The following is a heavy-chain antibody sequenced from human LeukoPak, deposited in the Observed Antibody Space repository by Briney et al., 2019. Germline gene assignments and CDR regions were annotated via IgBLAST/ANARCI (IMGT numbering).Heavy chain of an antibody. D-gene: IGHD6-13*01. CDR3: ARGRYLTTLGGAAAGFLDY. Sequence: SQTLSLTCTVSGGSINSYYWNWIRQSPGKGLEGVGEINHSGNTNYNPSLKSRVTMSVDTSQRQFSLRLTSVSAADTAVYYCARGRYLTTLGGAAAGFLDYWGQGTVATVSS. CDR2: INHSGNT. CDR1: GGSINSYY. V-gene: IGHV4-34*01. J-gene: IGHJ4*02.